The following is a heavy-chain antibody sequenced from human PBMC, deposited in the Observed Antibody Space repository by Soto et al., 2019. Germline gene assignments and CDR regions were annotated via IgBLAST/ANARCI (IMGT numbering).Heavy chain of an antibody. CDR1: GFTVSSNY. CDR2: IYSCGRT. J-gene: IGHJ6*01. D-gene: IGHD2-15*01. Sequence: EVQLVESGGGLVQPGGSLRLSCAASGFTVSSNYMSWVRQAPGRGLEGVSVIYSCGRTYYADSVKGRFTIYRHNSKNTVYLEMNGLRAEDTAVYYWASGGTVVVAAAGNYYYYGMEVWGEGTTVTVSS. CDR3: ASGGTVVVAAAGNYYYYGMEV. V-gene: IGHV3-53*04.